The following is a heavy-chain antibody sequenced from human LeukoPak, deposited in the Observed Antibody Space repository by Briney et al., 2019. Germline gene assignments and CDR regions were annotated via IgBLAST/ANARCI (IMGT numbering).Heavy chain of an antibody. Sequence: SETLSLTCTVSGGSISSSSYYWGWIRQPPGKGLEWIGSIYYSGSTYYNPSLKSRVTISVDTSKNQFSLKLSSVTAADTAVYYCARSAYCGGDCYYYFDYWGQGTLVTVSS. D-gene: IGHD2-21*02. J-gene: IGHJ4*02. V-gene: IGHV4-39*07. CDR3: ARSAYCGGDCYYYFDY. CDR1: GGSISSSSYY. CDR2: IYYSGST.